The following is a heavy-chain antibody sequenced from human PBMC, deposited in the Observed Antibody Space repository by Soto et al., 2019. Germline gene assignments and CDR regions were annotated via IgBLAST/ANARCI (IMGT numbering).Heavy chain of an antibody. CDR2: IYYSGST. V-gene: IGHV4-39*01. J-gene: IGHJ4*02. CDR1: GGSISSSSYY. D-gene: IGHD3-10*01. CDR3: ARSGEGSGSYYNDDPILD. Sequence: SETLSLTCTVSGGSISSSSYYWGWIRQPPGKGLEWIGSIYYSGSTYYNPSLKSRVTISVDTSKNQFSLKLSSVTAADTAVYYCARSGEGSGSYYNDDPILDWGQGTLVTVSS.